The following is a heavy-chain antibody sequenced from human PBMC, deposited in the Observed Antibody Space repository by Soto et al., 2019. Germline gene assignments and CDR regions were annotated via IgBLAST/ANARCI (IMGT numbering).Heavy chain of an antibody. CDR1: GCSISSGGYY. D-gene: IGHD3-22*01. CDR3: ARAYDSSGYIPYNWFDP. J-gene: IGHJ5*02. CDR2: IYYGGST. Sequence: SETLSLTCTFSGCSISSGGYYWSCIRQHPGKGLEWIGYIYYGGSTYYNPSLKSRVTISVDTSKNQFSLKLSSVTAADTAVYYCARAYDSSGYIPYNWFDPWGQGTLVTVSS. V-gene: IGHV4-31*03.